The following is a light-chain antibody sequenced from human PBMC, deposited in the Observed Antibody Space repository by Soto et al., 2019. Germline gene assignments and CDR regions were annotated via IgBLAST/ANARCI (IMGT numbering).Light chain of an antibody. Sequence: EIVMTQSPDTLSMSPGERATLSCRASQSVGSKLVWYQQKPGQAPRLLIYGASTRATGIPARFSGSGSRTEFTLTISSLPSEDFAVYFCQQYNDWPPMYTFGQGTKLEIK. V-gene: IGKV3-15*01. CDR2: GAS. CDR3: QQYNDWPPMYT. J-gene: IGKJ2*01. CDR1: QSVGSK.